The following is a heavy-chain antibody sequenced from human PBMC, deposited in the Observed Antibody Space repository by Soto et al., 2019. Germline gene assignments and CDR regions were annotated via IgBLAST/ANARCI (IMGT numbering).Heavy chain of an antibody. V-gene: IGHV1-18*01. Sequence: ASVKVSCKASGYTFTSYGISWVRQAPGQGLEWMGWISAYNGNTNYAQKLQGRVTMTTDTSTSTAYMELRSLRSDDTAVYYCARVPSGAATDYYYYMDVWGKGTTVTVSS. CDR3: ARVPSGAATDYYYYMDV. CDR2: ISAYNGNT. J-gene: IGHJ6*03. D-gene: IGHD6-19*01. CDR1: GYTFTSYG.